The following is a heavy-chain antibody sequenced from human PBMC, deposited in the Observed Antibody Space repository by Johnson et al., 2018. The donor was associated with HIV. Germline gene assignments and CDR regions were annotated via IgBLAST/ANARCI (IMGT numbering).Heavy chain of an antibody. V-gene: IGHV3-7*05. CDR2: IKHDGIEI. Sequence: VQVVESGGGLVQPGGSLRLSCVASGFTFRSYWMNWVRQAPGKGPQWLANIKHDGIEIYYDDSVKGRFTISRDNAKNALYLQMNSLRVEDTAIYYCAGGWGGQQPIWGQGTMVTVSP. D-gene: IGHD3-16*01. J-gene: IGHJ3*02. CDR1: GFTFRSYW. CDR3: AGGWGGQQPI.